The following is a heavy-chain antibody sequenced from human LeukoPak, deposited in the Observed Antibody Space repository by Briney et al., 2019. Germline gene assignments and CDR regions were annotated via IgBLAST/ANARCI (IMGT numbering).Heavy chain of an antibody. CDR3: AILPGYSSGWYEVNY. J-gene: IGHJ4*02. CDR2: ISGSGGST. Sequence: GGSLRLSCAASAFTVSSYSMSWVRQAPGKGLECVSGISGSGGSTYYADSVKGRFTISRDNSRNTLYLQMNSPRAEDTAVYYCAILPGYSSGWYEVNYWGRGTLVTVSS. D-gene: IGHD6-13*01. CDR1: AFTVSSYS. V-gene: IGHV3-23*01.